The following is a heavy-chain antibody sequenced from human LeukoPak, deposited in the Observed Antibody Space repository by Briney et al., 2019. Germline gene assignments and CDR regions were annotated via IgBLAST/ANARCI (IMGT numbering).Heavy chain of an antibody. CDR3: ARDPSGSYWFDP. CDR1: GGSISSYY. D-gene: IGHD1-26*01. Sequence: SETLSLTCTVSGGSISSYYWSWIRQPPGKGLEWIGYIYYSGSTNYNPSLKSRVTISVDTSKNQFSLKVSSVTAADTAVYYCARDPSGSYWFDPWGQGTLVTVSS. V-gene: IGHV4-59*12. CDR2: IYYSGST. J-gene: IGHJ5*02.